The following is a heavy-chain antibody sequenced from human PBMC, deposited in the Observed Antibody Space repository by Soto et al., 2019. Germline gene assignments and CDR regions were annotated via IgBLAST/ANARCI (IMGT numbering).Heavy chain of an antibody. CDR1: GFTFSSYA. Sequence: PGGSLRLSCAASGFTFSSYAMSWVRQAPGKGLEWVSAISGSGGSTYYADSVKGRFTISRDNSKNTLYLQMNSLRAEDTAVYYCAKDRGVVVVAATRNYFDYWGQRTLVTVSS. CDR2: ISGSGGST. D-gene: IGHD2-15*01. CDR3: AKDRGVVVVAATRNYFDY. J-gene: IGHJ4*02. V-gene: IGHV3-23*01.